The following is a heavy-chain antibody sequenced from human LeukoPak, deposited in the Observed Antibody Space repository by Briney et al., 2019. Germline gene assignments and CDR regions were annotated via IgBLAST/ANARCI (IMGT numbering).Heavy chain of an antibody. CDR3: ARASDDFWSGYWGAFDI. CDR1: GGTFSSYA. V-gene: IGHV1-69*13. D-gene: IGHD3-3*01. Sequence: ASVKVSCKASGGTFSSYAISWGRQAPGQGLEWMGGIIPIFGSANYAQKFQGRVTITADESTSTAYMELSSLRSEDTAVYYCARASDDFWSGYWGAFDIWGQGTMVTVSS. J-gene: IGHJ3*02. CDR2: IIPIFGSA.